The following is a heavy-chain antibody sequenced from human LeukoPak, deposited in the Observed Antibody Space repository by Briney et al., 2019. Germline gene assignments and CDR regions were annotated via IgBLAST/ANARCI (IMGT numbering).Heavy chain of an antibody. CDR3: ARHGQYRRYY. CDR1: GFTFSSYE. D-gene: IGHD2-2*02. J-gene: IGHJ4*02. V-gene: IGHV3-48*03. Sequence: GGSLRLSCAASGFTFSSYEMNWVRQAPGKGLEWVSYISSSGSTIYYADSVKGRFTISRDNAKNSLYLQMNSLRAEDAAVYYCARHGQYRRYYWGQGTLVTVSS. CDR2: ISSSGSTI.